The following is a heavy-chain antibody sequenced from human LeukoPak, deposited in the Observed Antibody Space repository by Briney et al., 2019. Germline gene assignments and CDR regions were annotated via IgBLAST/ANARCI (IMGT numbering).Heavy chain of an antibody. CDR2: TYYMSKWFH. CDR1: GDTVSGNSGA. Sequence: SQTLSLTCAISGDTVSGNSGAWIWIRQSPSRGLEWLGRTYYMSKWFHEYAVSVKGRIIISPDTANNQFSLRLSSVTAGDTGVYYCARALERYYFDFWGQGTLVTVSS. CDR3: ARALERYYFDF. V-gene: IGHV6-1*01. D-gene: IGHD1-1*01. J-gene: IGHJ4*02.